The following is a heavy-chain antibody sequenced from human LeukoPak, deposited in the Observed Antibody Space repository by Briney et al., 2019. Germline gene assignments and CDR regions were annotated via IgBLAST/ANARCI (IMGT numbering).Heavy chain of an antibody. Sequence: GGSLRLSCVGSGFTFSSFEMIWVRQAPGKGLEWISYIGISDSPKYYADSVKGRFTISRDNAKNSLYLQMNSLRAEDTAVYYCARDGVTGRYFDWLDYLGRHNDAFDIWGQGTMVTVSS. J-gene: IGHJ3*02. CDR3: ARDGVTGRYFDWLDYLGRHNDAFDI. V-gene: IGHV3-48*03. CDR2: IGISDSPK. D-gene: IGHD3-9*01. CDR1: GFTFSSFE.